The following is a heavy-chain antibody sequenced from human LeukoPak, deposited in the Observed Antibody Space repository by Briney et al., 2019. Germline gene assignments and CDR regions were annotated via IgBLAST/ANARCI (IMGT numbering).Heavy chain of an antibody. J-gene: IGHJ6*03. Sequence: GGSLRLSCAASGFTFSDYSMNWVRQAPGKGLEWVSSISSTSKYIYYGDSVKGRFTISRDNAKNSLYLQMNSLRVEDTAVYYCARVRITMVRGGWGYYYMDVWGKGTTVTISS. V-gene: IGHV3-21*01. CDR3: ARVRITMVRGGWGYYYMDV. D-gene: IGHD3-10*01. CDR1: GFTFSDYS. CDR2: ISSTSKYI.